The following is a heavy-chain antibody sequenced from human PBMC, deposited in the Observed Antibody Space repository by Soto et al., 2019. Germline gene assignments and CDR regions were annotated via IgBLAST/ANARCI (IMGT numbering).Heavy chain of an antibody. CDR1: GFTFSSYG. CDR2: ISYDGSNK. CDR3: AKAQALGATSPPFDY. J-gene: IGHJ4*02. Sequence: QVQLVESGGGVVQPGRSLRLSCAASGFTFSSYGMHWVRQAPGKGLEWVAVISYDGSNKYYADSVKGRFTISRDNSKNTLYLQMNSLRAEDXAVYYCAKAQALGATSPPFDYWGQGTLVTVSS. V-gene: IGHV3-30*18. D-gene: IGHD1-26*01.